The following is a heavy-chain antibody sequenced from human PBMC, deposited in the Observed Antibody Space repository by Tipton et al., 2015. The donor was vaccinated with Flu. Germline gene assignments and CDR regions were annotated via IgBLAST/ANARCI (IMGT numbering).Heavy chain of an antibody. D-gene: IGHD3-22*01. CDR3: ARLRANYYDSSGYSDY. Sequence: TLSLTCAVYGGSFSGYYWSWIRQSPGKGLEWIGEINQSGRPNYNPSLKSRVTISVDTSKNQFSLKLSSVTAADTAVYYCARLRANYYDSSGYSDYWGQGTLVTVSS. J-gene: IGHJ4*02. CDR2: INQSGRP. CDR1: GGSFSGYY. V-gene: IGHV4-34*01.